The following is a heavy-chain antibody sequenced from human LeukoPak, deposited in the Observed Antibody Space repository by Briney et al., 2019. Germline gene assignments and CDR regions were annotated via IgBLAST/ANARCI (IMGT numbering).Heavy chain of an antibody. V-gene: IGHV4-4*02. CDR3: ARGSSYYYGSGSYLGLFYYYYMDV. J-gene: IGHJ6*03. CDR1: GGSISSSNW. D-gene: IGHD3-10*01. Sequence: SGTLSLTCAVSGGSISSSNWWSWIRQPPGKGLEWIGSIYYSGSTYYNPSLKSRVTISVDTSKNQFSLQLNSVTPEDTAVYYCARGSSYYYGSGSYLGLFYYYYMDVWGKGTTVTISS. CDR2: IYYSGST.